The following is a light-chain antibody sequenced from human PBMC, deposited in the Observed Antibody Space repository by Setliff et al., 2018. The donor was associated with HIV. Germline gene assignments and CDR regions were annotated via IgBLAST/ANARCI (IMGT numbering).Light chain of an antibody. CDR1: SSDVGSYNL. CDR2: EVI. V-gene: IGLV2-23*02. J-gene: IGLJ1*01. CDR3: CSYAGSSTYV. Sequence: GSPGQSITISCTGTSSDVGSYNLVSWYQQHPGKAPKLMIYEVIKRPSGVSNRFSGSKSGNTASLTISGLQAEDEADYYCCSYAGSSTYVFGTGTKVTVL.